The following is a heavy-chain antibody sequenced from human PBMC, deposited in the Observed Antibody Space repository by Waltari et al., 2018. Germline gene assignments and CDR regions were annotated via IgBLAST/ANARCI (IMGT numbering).Heavy chain of an antibody. V-gene: IGHV1-2*02. D-gene: IGHD2-21*01. CDR2: IDPNSGAT. J-gene: IGHJ3*01. CDR1: RNDISQHY. CDR3: AREYCAGECRLFDF. Sequence: LVQSGTEVRRPGASVKVSFKASRNDISQHYSHWVRRAPGQGLEWMGWIDPNSGATNYGQKFKDRITLTWDTSVNTAYMELTRLASFDTGVYYCAREYCAGECRLFDFWGQGTMVIVSS.